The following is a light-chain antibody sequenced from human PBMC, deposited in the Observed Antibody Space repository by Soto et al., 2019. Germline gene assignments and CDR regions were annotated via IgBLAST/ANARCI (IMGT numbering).Light chain of an antibody. CDR2: KAS. CDR3: QQYDSYPRT. CDR1: QSISSW. Sequence: DIQMTQSPSTLSASVGDRVTITCRASQSISSWLAWYQQKPGKAPKLLIYKASNLESGVLSSFSGSGSGTEFTLTISSLRPDDFATYYCQQYDSYPRTFGQGTRVEIK. J-gene: IGKJ1*01. V-gene: IGKV1-5*03.